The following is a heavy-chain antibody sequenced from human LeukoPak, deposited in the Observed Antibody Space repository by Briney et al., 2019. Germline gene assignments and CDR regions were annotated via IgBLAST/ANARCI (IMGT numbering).Heavy chain of an antibody. J-gene: IGHJ4*02. CDR2: FYSGDTT. CDR1: GFTVSSTY. V-gene: IGHV3-66*01. CDR3: ARDPDGGILTVAGGYYFDY. Sequence: GGSLRLSCAASGFTVSSTYMSWVRQAPGKGLEWVSVFYSGDTTYYANSVKGRFTISRDNSKNMLYLQMNSLRAEDTAVYYCARDPDGGILTVAGGYYFDYWGQGTLVTVSS. D-gene: IGHD6-13*01.